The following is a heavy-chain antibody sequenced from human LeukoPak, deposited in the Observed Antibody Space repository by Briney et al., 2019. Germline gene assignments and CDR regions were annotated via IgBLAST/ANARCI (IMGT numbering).Heavy chain of an antibody. J-gene: IGHJ5*02. CDR2: FDPEDGET. D-gene: IGHD1-26*01. CDR3: ATLTYSWSSNNWFDP. CDR1: GYTLTELS. Sequence: ASVKVSCKVSGYTLTELSMHWVRQAPGKGLEWMGGFDPEDGETIYAQKFQGRVTMTEDTSTDTAYMELSSLRSEDTAVYYCATLTYSWSSNNWFDPWGQGTLVTVSS. V-gene: IGHV1-24*01.